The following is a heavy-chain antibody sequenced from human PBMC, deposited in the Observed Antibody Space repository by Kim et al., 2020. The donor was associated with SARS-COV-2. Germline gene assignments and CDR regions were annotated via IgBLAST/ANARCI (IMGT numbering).Heavy chain of an antibody. D-gene: IGHD3-22*01. CDR1: GFTFNNYV. V-gene: IGHV3-23*01. Sequence: GGSLRLSCAASGFTFNNYVMSWVRQAPGKGLEWVSGISGSGNSAYYADSVKGRFTISRDNSKNTLFLQMSSLGAEDTAFYYCAKDSGFSMMAVLFGGYFQFWGQGTLVTVSS. CDR2: ISGSGNSA. CDR3: AKDSGFSMMAVLFGGYFQF. J-gene: IGHJ1*01.